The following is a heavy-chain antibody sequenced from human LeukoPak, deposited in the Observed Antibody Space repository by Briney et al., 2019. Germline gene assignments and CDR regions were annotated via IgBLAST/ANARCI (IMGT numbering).Heavy chain of an antibody. CDR3: TREALGFCSGGSCVHWFDP. D-gene: IGHD2-15*01. J-gene: IGHJ5*02. CDR1: GGSISSYY. V-gene: IGHV4-59*01. CDR2: IYYSGST. Sequence: SETLSLTCTVSGGSISSYYWSWIRQPPGKGLEWIGYIYYSGSTKYNPSLKSRVSISVDTSKNQFSLKMRSVTAADTAVYYCTREALGFCSGGSCVHWFDPWGQGTLVTVSS.